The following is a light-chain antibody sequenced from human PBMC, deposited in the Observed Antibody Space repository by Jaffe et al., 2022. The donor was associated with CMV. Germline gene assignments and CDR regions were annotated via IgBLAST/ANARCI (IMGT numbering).Light chain of an antibody. Sequence: QSALTQPASVSGSPGQSITMSCTGTSSDIGSYSYVSWYQQYPGKAPRLMIYDVSSRPSGVSNRFSGSKSGNTATLTISGLQVEDEADYYCSSYTPSGILVVFGGGTKLTVL. CDR1: SSDIGSYSY. V-gene: IGLV2-14*03. CDR3: SSYTPSGILVV. CDR2: DVS. J-gene: IGLJ2*01.